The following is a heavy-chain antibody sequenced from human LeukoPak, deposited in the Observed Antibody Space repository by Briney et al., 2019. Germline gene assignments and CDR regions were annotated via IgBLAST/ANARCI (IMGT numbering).Heavy chain of an antibody. J-gene: IGHJ4*02. Sequence: SETLSLTCAVSGDSFSSHYWTWIRQSPGTGLEWIGYISHIGRTNYNPSLKSRVTISIDTSKNQFSLKLRSVTAADTAVYYCAREARFALPVVGSGDYWGQGTLVTVSS. CDR3: AREARFALPVVGSGDY. CDR2: ISHIGRT. CDR1: GDSFSSHY. D-gene: IGHD6-19*01. V-gene: IGHV4-59*11.